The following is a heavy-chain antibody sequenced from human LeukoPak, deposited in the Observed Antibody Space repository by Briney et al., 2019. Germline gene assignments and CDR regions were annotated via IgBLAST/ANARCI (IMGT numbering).Heavy chain of an antibody. CDR3: ARDLGSGYYRDAFDI. CDR1: GGSISSGTYY. D-gene: IGHD3-22*01. J-gene: IGHJ3*02. Sequence: SQTLSLTCTVSGGSISSGTYYWSWIRQPAGKGLEWIGRIYTSGSTNYNHSLKSRVTISVDTSKNQFSLKLSSVTAADTAVYYCARDLGSGYYRDAFDIWGKGQWSPSLQ. CDR2: IYTSGST. V-gene: IGHV4-61*02.